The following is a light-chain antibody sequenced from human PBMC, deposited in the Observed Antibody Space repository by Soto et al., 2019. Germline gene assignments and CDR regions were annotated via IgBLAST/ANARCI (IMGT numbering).Light chain of an antibody. CDR3: QQYGRSPLT. CDR1: QSVNGND. J-gene: IGKJ4*01. V-gene: IGKV3-20*01. CDR2: GAF. Sequence: DIVLTHSPDTLSLSPGERATLSCRASQSVNGNDFAWYQQKPGQAPRLLIFGAFSRATGIPDQFSGSASGRDFTLTIDRLEPEDFAVYYCQQYGRSPLTFGGGTKVEIK.